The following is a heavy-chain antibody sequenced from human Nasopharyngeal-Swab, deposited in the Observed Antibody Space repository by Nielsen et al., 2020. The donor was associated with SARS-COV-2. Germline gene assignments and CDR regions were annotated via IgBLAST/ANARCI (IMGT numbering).Heavy chain of an antibody. CDR1: GFSFRTYS. CDR2: ISSSSSYT. J-gene: IGHJ5*02. Sequence: GESLKISCAASGFSFRTYSMNWVRQAPGKGLEWVSSISSSSSYTHYADSVRGQFTISRDNAKNSVYLQMNSLRAEDTAVYYCARMEAPWGQGTLVTVSS. D-gene: IGHD3-3*01. V-gene: IGHV3-21*03. CDR3: ARMEAP.